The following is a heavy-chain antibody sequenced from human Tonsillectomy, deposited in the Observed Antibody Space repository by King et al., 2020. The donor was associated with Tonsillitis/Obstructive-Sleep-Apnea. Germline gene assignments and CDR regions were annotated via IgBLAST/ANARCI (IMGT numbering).Heavy chain of an antibody. D-gene: IGHD5-12*01. J-gene: IGHJ3*02. CDR1: GYSFTNYW. V-gene: IGHV5-51*01. CDR2: IYPGDSDT. CDR3: ASPHEYSDYNPDAFDI. Sequence: VQLVESGAEVKKPGESLKISCKGSGYSFTNYWIGWVRQMPGKGLEWMGIIYPGDSDTRYSPSFQGQVTISADKSISTAYLQWSSLKASDTAMYDCASPHEYSDYNPDAFDIWGQGTMVTVSS.